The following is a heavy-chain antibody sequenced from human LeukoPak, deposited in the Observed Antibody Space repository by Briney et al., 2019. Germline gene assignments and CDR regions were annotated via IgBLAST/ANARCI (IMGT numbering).Heavy chain of an antibody. CDR3: ARVRIGETSYDASDV. Sequence: KPSETLSLTCTVPGGSISSYYWTWIRQPPGKGLEWIGDIYITGSTNYNPYLKRRVTMSVDTSKNQFSLRLSSVTAADTAVYYCARVRIGETSYDASDVWGLGTMVTVSS. CDR1: GGSISSYY. V-gene: IGHV4-59*13. J-gene: IGHJ3*01. CDR2: IYITGST. D-gene: IGHD1-26*01.